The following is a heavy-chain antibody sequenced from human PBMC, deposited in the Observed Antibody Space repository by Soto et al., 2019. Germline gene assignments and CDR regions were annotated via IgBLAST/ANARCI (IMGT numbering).Heavy chain of an antibody. J-gene: IGHJ5*02. D-gene: IGHD2-8*01. CDR3: ARERVYATNWFDP. CDR2: INHSGST. CDR1: GGSFSGYY. Sequence: QVQLQQWGAGLLKPSETLSLTCAVYGGSFSGYYWSWIRQPPGKGLEWIGEINHSGSTNYNPSLKSRVTISVDTSKNQFSLKLSSVTAADTAVYYCARERVYATNWFDPWGQGTLVTVSS. V-gene: IGHV4-34*01.